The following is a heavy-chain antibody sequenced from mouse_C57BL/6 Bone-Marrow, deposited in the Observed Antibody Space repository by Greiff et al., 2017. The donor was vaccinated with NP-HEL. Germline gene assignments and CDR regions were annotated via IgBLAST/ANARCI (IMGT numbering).Heavy chain of an antibody. CDR3: ARLLVFDY. V-gene: IGHV1-4*01. J-gene: IGHJ2*01. CDR1: GYTFTSYT. CDR2: INPSSGYT. Sequence: QVQLQQSGAELARPGASVKMSCKASGYTFTSYTMHWVKQRPGQGLEWIGYINPSSGYTKYNQKFKDKATLNADKTSSTAYMQLSSLTSEDAAVYYCARLLVFDYWGKGTTLTVSS.